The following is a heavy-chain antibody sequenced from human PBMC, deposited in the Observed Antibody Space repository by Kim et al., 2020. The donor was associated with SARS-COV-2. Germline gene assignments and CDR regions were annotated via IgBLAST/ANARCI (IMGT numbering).Heavy chain of an antibody. V-gene: IGHV3-74*01. D-gene: IGHD4-4*01. J-gene: IGHJ4*02. Sequence: ARSVKGRFTICTYNAKNMMYLQMNSLRAEDTAVYYCTRDPGYSKGASFDYWGQGTLVTVSS. CDR3: TRDPGYSKGASFDY.